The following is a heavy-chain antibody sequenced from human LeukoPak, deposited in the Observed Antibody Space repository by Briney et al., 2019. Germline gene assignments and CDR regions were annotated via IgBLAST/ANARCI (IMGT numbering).Heavy chain of an antibody. Sequence: PSETLSLTCAVSGGSISNYYWSWIRQPPGKGLEWIGYIYYTGSTNYSPSLKSRVTISVDTSKNQFSLKLSSVTAADTAVYYCARDHYYDSSGYTFRHWGQGTLVTVSS. V-gene: IGHV4-59*01. CDR2: IYYTGST. CDR3: ARDHYYDSSGYTFRH. J-gene: IGHJ1*01. CDR1: GGSISNYY. D-gene: IGHD3-22*01.